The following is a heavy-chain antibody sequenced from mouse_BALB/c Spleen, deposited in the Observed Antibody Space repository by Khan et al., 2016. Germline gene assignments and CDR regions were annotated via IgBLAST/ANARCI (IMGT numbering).Heavy chain of an antibody. J-gene: IGHJ2*01. CDR3: ARDGSTSFDY. D-gene: IGHD1-1*01. Sequence: VQLQQSGAELVKPGASVKLSCTASGFNIKDTYMHWVKQRPEQGLEWIGRIDPANGNTKYDPKFQGKATITADTSSNTAYLQLSSLTSEDTGVCYCARDGSTSFDYWGQGTTLTVSS. V-gene: IGHV14-3*02. CDR1: GFNIKDTY. CDR2: IDPANGNT.